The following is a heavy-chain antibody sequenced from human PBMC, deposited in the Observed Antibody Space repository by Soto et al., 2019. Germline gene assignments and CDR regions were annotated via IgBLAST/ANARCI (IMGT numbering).Heavy chain of an antibody. CDR2: IYYSGST. CDR3: ARGGWKLFDY. CDR1: GDSISSYY. V-gene: IGHV4-59*01. D-gene: IGHD6-19*01. J-gene: IGHJ4*02. Sequence: SETLSLTCTVSGDSISSYYWSWIRQPPGKGLEWIGYIYYSGSTNYNPSLKSRVTISVDTSKNQFSLKLSSVTAADTAVYYCARGGWKLFDYWGQGTLVTFSS.